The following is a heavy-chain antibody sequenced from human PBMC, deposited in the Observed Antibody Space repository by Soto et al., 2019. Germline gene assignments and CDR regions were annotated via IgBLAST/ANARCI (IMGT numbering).Heavy chain of an antibody. CDR1: GYTFTSDG. V-gene: IGHV1-18*01. CDR3: ARTYEKLELRGGHYYYYMDV. D-gene: IGHD1-7*01. Sequence: GASVKVSCKGPGYTFTSDGIVWVRQAPGQGLEWMGWISAYNGNTNYAQKLQGRVTMTTDTSTSTAYMELRSLRSDDTAVYYCARTYEKLELRGGHYYYYMDVWGKGTTVTVSS. CDR2: ISAYNGNT. J-gene: IGHJ6*03.